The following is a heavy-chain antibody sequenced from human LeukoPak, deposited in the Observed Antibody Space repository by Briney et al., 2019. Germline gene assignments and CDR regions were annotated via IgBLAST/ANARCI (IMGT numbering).Heavy chain of an antibody. CDR3: ARDSYPMGVVY. J-gene: IGHJ4*02. CDR2: ISSSGSTV. Sequence: GGSLRLSCAASGFTFSSYEMNWVRQAPGKGLEWVSYISSSGSTVYYADSVKGRFTTSRDNAKNSLYLQMNSLRAEDTAVYYCARDSYPMGVVYWGQGTLVTVSS. V-gene: IGHV3-48*03. CDR1: GFTFSSYE. D-gene: IGHD3-16*02.